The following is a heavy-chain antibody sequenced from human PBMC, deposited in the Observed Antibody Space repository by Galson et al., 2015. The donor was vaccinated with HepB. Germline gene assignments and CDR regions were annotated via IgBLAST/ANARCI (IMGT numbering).Heavy chain of an antibody. CDR3: TRLGDFSGYSSS. V-gene: IGHV3-73*01. D-gene: IGHD6-19*01. Sequence: SLRLSCAASGFTFSGSAIHWVRQASGKGLEWVGRIRSKASNYATAYAAALKGRFTISRDDSKNTAYLHMIGLKTEDTAVYYCTRLGDFSGYSSSWGQGTRVTVSS. CDR2: IRSKASNYAT. J-gene: IGHJ4*02. CDR1: GFTFSGSA.